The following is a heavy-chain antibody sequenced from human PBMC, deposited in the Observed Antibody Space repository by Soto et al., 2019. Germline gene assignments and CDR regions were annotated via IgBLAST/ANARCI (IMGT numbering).Heavy chain of an antibody. CDR2: ISYSGST. V-gene: IGHV4-59*01. D-gene: IGHD6-13*01. CDR1: SDSISRYY. Sequence: SETLSLTCTVSSDSISRYYWSWSRQPPGKRLEWIGYISYSGSTDYNPSLKSRVTISGDTSKNQFSLKVSSVTAADTAVYYCARGTSWQLPFDYWGQGTLVTVSS. CDR3: ARGTSWQLPFDY. J-gene: IGHJ4*02.